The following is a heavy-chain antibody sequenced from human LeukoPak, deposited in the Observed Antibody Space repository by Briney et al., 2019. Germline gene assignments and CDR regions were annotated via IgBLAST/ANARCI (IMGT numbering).Heavy chain of an antibody. V-gene: IGHV3-74*01. CDR3: ARGGIRFIDN. CDR2: INSDGSST. D-gene: IGHD3-10*01. Sequence: QPGGSLRLSCAASGFTFSSYWMYWVRQAPGKGLVWVSRINSDGSSTNYADSVKGRFTIARDNAKNTLYLQMNSLRAEDTDVYDCARGGIRFIDNWGQGTLVTVSS. CDR1: GFTFSSYW. J-gene: IGHJ4*02.